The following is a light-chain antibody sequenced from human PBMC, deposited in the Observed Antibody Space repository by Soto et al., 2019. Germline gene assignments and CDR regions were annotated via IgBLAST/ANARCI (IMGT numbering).Light chain of an antibody. J-gene: IGKJ1*01. Sequence: DIQMTQSPSSLSASVGDRVTITCRASQSISSYLNWYQQKPGRAPNLLIYAASSLQSGVPSRFSGSGSGTDFTLTISSLQPEDFATYYCQQSYSTLGWTFGQGTKVEIK. CDR2: AAS. CDR1: QSISSY. CDR3: QQSYSTLGWT. V-gene: IGKV1-39*01.